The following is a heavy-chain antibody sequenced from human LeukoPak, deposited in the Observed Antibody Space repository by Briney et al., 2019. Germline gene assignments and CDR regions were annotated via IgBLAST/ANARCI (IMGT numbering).Heavy chain of an antibody. Sequence: QPGGSLRLSCAASGFTFSSYAMSWVRQAPGKGLEWVSAISGSGGSTYYADSVKGRFTISRDNSKNTLYLQMNSLRAEDTAVYYCTTDALVSGSYYIFDYWGQGTLVTVSS. CDR3: TTDALVSGSYYIFDY. CDR1: GFTFSSYA. J-gene: IGHJ4*02. D-gene: IGHD1-26*01. V-gene: IGHV3-23*01. CDR2: ISGSGGST.